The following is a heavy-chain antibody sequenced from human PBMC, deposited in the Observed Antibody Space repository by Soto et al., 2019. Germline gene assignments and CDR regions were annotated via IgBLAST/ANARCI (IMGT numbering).Heavy chain of an antibody. CDR3: VRGSDGPDRPGDY. CDR1: GYTFTSYA. Sequence: QVQLVQSGAEVKKPGASVKVSCKASGYTFTSYAMHWVHQAPGQRLEWMGWINAGNGNTKYSQKFQGRVTITRDTSASTAYMELSSLRSEDTAVYHCVRGSDGPDRPGDYWGQCPLVTVS. V-gene: IGHV1-3*01. J-gene: IGHJ4*02. CDR2: INAGNGNT.